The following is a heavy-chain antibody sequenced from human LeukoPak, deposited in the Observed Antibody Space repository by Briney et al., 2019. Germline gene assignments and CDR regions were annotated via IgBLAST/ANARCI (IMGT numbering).Heavy chain of an antibody. CDR2: ISYDGSNK. J-gene: IGHJ6*02. CDR3: ARDQFDLGVWLALHYYYGMDV. D-gene: IGHD6-19*01. CDR1: GFTFSSYA. Sequence: GGSLRLSCAASGFTFSSYAMHWVRQAPGKGLEWVAVISYDGSNKYYADSVKGRFTISRDNAKNSLYLQMNSLRDEDTAVYYCARDQFDLGVWLALHYYYGMDVWGQGTTVTVSS. V-gene: IGHV3-30-3*01.